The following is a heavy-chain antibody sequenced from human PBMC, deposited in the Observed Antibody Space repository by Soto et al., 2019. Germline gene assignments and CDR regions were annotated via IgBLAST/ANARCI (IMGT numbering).Heavy chain of an antibody. V-gene: IGHV3-33*01. CDR2: IWYDGSNK. CDR1: GFTFSSYG. D-gene: IGHD3-10*01. Sequence: QVQLVESGGGVVQPGRSLRLSCAASGFTFSSYGMHWVRQAPGKGLEWVAVIWYDGSNKYYADSVKGRFTISRDNSKNTLDLQMNSLRAEDTAVYYCARDLAGILWFGEPHYGMDVWGQGTTVTVSS. CDR3: ARDLAGILWFGEPHYGMDV. J-gene: IGHJ6*02.